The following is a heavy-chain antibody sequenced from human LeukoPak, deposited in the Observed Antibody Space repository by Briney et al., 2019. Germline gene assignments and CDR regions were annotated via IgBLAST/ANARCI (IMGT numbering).Heavy chain of an antibody. J-gene: IGHJ2*01. CDR3: ARDLGGGSYGWGKFDL. CDR2: INSSGGSQ. V-gene: IGHV1-46*01. D-gene: IGHD3-10*01. CDR1: GYSFTSYY. Sequence: AAVKVSCKASGYSFTSYYMHWVRPAPGQGLEWMGIINSSGGSQSYPQKFQGRVTMTRDTSTSTVYMELSSLRSEDTAVYYCARDLGGGSYGWGKFDLWGRGTLVAVSS.